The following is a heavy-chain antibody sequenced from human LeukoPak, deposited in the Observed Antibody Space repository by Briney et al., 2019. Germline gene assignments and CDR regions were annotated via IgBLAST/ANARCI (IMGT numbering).Heavy chain of an antibody. J-gene: IGHJ4*02. CDR3: ARLVLLWFGEPYYFDY. CDR2: IYYSGST. V-gene: IGHV4-39*01. Sequence: PSETLSLTCTVSGDSISSGSYYWGWIRQPPGKGLEWIGNIYYSGSTYYNPSLKSRVTISVDTSKNQFSLKLSSVTAADTAVYYCARLVLLWFGEPYYFDYWGQGTLVTVSS. CDR1: GDSISSGSYY. D-gene: IGHD3-10*01.